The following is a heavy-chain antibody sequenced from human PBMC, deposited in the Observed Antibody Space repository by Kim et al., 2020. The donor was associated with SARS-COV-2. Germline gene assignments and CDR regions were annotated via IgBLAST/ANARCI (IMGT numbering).Heavy chain of an antibody. J-gene: IGHJ4*02. CDR3: ATKNYDILTGYFPGSDF. V-gene: IGHV4-34*01. CDR2: INHSGST. Sequence: SETLSLTCAAYGGSFSGYYWSWIRQPPGKGLEWIGEINHSGSTNYNPSLKSRVTISVDTSKNQFSLRLSSVTAADTAVYYCATKNYDILTGYFPGSDFWGQGTLVTVSS. D-gene: IGHD3-9*01. CDR1: GGSFSGYY.